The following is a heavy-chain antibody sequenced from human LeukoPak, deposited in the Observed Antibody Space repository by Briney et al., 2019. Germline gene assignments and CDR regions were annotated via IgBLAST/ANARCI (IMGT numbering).Heavy chain of an antibody. Sequence: GGSLRLSCAASGFTFSNSDINWVRQAPGRGLEWVAFIRHDGSAKNYADSVKGRFTISRDNSKNTLYLQMNSLRAEDTAVYFCAKDKDPWKSSSISDFDYWGQGTLVTVSS. V-gene: IGHV3-30*02. CDR1: GFTFSNSD. CDR2: IRHDGSAK. D-gene: IGHD6-6*01. J-gene: IGHJ4*02. CDR3: AKDKDPWKSSSISDFDY.